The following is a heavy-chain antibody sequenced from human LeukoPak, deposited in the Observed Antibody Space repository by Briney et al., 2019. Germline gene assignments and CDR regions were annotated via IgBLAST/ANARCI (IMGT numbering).Heavy chain of an antibody. CDR2: IGTAGDT. CDR3: ARGRPLDP. J-gene: IGHJ5*02. V-gene: IGHV3-13*01. Sequence: PGGSLRLSCAASGFTFSNYEMHWVRQATGKGLEWVSTIGTAGDTYYPGSVKGRFTISRENAKNSLYLQMNSLRAGDTAVYYCARGRPLDPWGQGTLVTVSS. D-gene: IGHD6-6*01. CDR1: GFTFSNYE.